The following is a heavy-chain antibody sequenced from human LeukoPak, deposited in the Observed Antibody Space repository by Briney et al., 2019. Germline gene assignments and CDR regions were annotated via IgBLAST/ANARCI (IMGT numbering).Heavy chain of an antibody. Sequence: PGGSLIPSASIAGFTSYAYCMTWVGQAPGKGLEWRTGISSPGSSAYKTDSVMGRFTISRDNSKNTLYLQMSSLRGEYTAVYYCAKDDGWLQYNNWGQGSLVSVS. J-gene: IGHJ4*02. CDR2: ISSPGSSA. D-gene: IGHD5-24*01. CDR3: AKDDGWLQYNN. V-gene: IGHV3-23*01. CDR1: GFTSYAYC.